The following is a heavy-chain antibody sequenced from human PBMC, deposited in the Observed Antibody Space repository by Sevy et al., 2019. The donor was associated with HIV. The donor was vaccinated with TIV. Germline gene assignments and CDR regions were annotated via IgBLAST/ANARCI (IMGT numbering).Heavy chain of an antibody. CDR2: FDPEDGAR. CDR1: GHTLTELP. D-gene: IGHD3-22*01. J-gene: IGHJ4*02. V-gene: IGHV1-24*01. Sequence: ASVKVSCKFSGHTLTELPIHWVRQAPGKRLEWMGRFDPEDGARIYAQKFQGRVTMTEDTSTDTAYMELSSLRSEDTALYYCASTREYYSDNSGYFDYLGQGTMVTVSS. CDR3: ASTREYYSDNSGYFDY.